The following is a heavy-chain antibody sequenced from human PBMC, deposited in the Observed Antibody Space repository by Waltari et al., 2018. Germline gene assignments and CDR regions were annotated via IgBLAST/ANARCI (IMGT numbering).Heavy chain of an antibody. V-gene: IGHV3-23*01. CDR1: GFTFSSYA. D-gene: IGHD3-22*01. Sequence: EVQLLESGGGLVQPGGSLRLSCADSGFTFSSYAMSWVRQAPGKGLEWVSAISGSGDSTYYADSVKGRFTISRDNSKKTRYLQMNSLRAEDTAVYYCAKDAPDYYDSSGYYLYGMDVWGQGTTVTVSS. J-gene: IGHJ6*02. CDR2: ISGSGDST. CDR3: AKDAPDYYDSSGYYLYGMDV.